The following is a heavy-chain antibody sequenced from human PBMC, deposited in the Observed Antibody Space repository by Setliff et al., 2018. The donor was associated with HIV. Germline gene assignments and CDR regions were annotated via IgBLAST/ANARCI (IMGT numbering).Heavy chain of an antibody. CDR1: GGSIATTTYY. J-gene: IGHJ4*02. CDR2: IYYRSHS. Sequence: PSETLSLTCTVSGGSIATTTYYWCWIRQPPGKGLEWIGTIYYRSHSHYNPSLKSRVTISVDTAKNQFSLNLTSVTPADTALYYCARHGDAFVVPADVWGQGTLVTVSS. D-gene: IGHD2-2*01. CDR3: ARHGDAFVVPADV. V-gene: IGHV4-39*01.